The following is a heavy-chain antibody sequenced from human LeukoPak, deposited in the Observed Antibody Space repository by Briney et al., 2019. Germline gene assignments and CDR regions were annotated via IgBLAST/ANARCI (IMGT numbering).Heavy chain of an antibody. V-gene: IGHV4-61*02. CDR1: GGSISSGSYY. CDR2: IHRSGST. Sequence: PSQTLSLTCTVSGGSISSGSYYWSWIRQPAGKGLEWIGRIHRSGSTAYNPSVKSRVTISVDTSKNQFSLKLSSVTAADTAVYYCARLGDGYNVKGFRRAFDIWGQGTMVTVSS. J-gene: IGHJ3*02. D-gene: IGHD5-24*01. CDR3: ARLGDGYNVKGFRRAFDI.